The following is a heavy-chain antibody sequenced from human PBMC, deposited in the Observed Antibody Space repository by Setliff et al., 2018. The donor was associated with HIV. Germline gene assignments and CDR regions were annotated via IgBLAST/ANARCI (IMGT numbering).Heavy chain of an antibody. CDR2: SYHSGST. J-gene: IGHJ6*02. CDR1: GGSISNCY. CDR3: ARSLSGDYYYGMDV. V-gene: IGHV4-59*01. D-gene: IGHD3-10*01. Sequence: SETLSLTCTVSGGSISNCYWSWIRQPPGKGLEWIGFSYHSGSTKYNPSLKSRVTISVDTSRNQFSLKLSSVTAADTAVYYCARSLSGDYYYGMDVWGQGTTVTVSS.